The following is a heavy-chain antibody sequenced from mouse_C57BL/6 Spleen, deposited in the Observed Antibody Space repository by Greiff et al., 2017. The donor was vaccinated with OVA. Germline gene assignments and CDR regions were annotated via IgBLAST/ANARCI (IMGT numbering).Heavy chain of an antibody. D-gene: IGHD1-1*01. CDR2: IYPGDGDT. V-gene: IGHV1-82*01. CDR3: ARGLLRYLYYFDY. CDR1: GYAFSSSW. Sequence: VPLQQSGPELVKPGASVKISCKASGYAFSSSWMNWVKQRPGKGLEWIGRIYPGDGDTNYNGKFKGKATLTADKSSRTAYRQLSSLTSEDSAVYFCARGLLRYLYYFDYWGQGTTLTVSA. J-gene: IGHJ2*01.